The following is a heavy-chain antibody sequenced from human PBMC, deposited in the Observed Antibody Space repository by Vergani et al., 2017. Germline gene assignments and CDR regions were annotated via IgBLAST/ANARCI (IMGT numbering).Heavy chain of an antibody. J-gene: IGHJ4*02. V-gene: IGHV5-51*01. CDR1: GYSFTSYW. CDR3: ARTPHATPAGDGYYFDY. D-gene: IGHD3-10*01. Sequence: EVQLVQSGAEVKKPGESLKISCKGSGYSFTSYWIGWVRQMPGKGMEWMGNIYPGASDTRYSPSFQGQVTISASKSISTAYLQWSSLKASDTALYYCARTPHATPAGDGYYFDYWGQGTLVTVSS. CDR2: IYPGASDT.